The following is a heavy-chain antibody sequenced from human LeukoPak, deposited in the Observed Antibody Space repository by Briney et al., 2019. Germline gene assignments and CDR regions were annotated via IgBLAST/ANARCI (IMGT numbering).Heavy chain of an antibody. Sequence: GGSLRLSCAASGFTFSNYAMRWVRQAPGKGLEWVSSISSSSSYIYYADSVKGRFTISRDNAKNSLYLQMNSLRAEDTAVYYCAGDLISGSGSLGYWGQGTLVTVSS. CDR2: ISSSSSYI. D-gene: IGHD3-10*01. J-gene: IGHJ4*02. CDR3: AGDLISGSGSLGY. CDR1: GFTFSNYA. V-gene: IGHV3-21*01.